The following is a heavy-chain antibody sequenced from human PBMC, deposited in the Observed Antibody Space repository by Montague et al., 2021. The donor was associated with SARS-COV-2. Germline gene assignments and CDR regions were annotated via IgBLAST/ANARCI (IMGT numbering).Heavy chain of an antibody. CDR1: GGSISDSNFH. Sequence: SETLSLTCTVSGGSISDSNFHWGWIRQPPGKGLEWIGTLYYSGPTYYXPSLKSRVTTSMDTSKNQFSLKLTSAIAADTAVYYCARLRGGTPGEHWGQGALVTVSS. CDR2: LYYSGPT. J-gene: IGHJ4*02. CDR3: ARLRGGTPGEH. D-gene: IGHD2-21*01. V-gene: IGHV4-39*07.